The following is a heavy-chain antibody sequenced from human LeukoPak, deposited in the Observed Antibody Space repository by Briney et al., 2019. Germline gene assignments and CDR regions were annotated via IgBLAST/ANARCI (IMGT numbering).Heavy chain of an antibody. CDR2: IYYSGST. V-gene: IGHV4-59*12. Sequence: SETLSLTCTVSGVSISSYYWSWIRQPPGKGLEWIGYIYYSGSTYYNPSLKSRVTISVDTSKNQFSLKLSSVTAADTAVYYCARVDSSGHYYDFGYWGQGTLVTVSS. CDR3: ARVDSSGHYYDFGY. CDR1: GVSISSYY. D-gene: IGHD3-22*01. J-gene: IGHJ4*02.